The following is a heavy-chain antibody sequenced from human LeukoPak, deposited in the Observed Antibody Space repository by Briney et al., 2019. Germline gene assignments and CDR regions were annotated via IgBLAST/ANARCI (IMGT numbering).Heavy chain of an antibody. CDR3: ARRIPNGPLDS. Sequence: SETLSLTCAVSGYSLGKNYYWGWIRQSPGKGLEWIGRIYGRASTSYNPSLMNRVTMSVDTSKNHFSLQLTSVTAADTAVYYCARRIPNGPLDSWGQGTLVIVSS. CDR1: GYSLGKNYY. V-gene: IGHV4-38-2*01. CDR2: IYGRAST. J-gene: IGHJ4*02.